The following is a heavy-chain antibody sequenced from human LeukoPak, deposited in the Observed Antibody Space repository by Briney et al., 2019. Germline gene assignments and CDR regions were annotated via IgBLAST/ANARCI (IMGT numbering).Heavy chain of an antibody. J-gene: IGHJ4*02. CDR3: ARVGHGYGFDY. CDR1: GYTFTKYY. Sequence: ASVKVSCKASGYTFTKYYMFWVRQAPGQGLECMGWINPNSGGTNYAQKFQGRVTMTRDTPISTAYMELSRLRSDDTAVYYCARVGHGYGFDYWGQGTLVTVSS. CDR2: INPNSGGT. D-gene: IGHD5-18*01. V-gene: IGHV1-2*02.